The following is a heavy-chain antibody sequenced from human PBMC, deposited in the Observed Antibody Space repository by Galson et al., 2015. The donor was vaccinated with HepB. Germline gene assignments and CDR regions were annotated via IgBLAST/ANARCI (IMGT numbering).Heavy chain of an antibody. CDR2: IRSSSSYI. Sequence: SLRLSCAASGFTFSSYSMNWVRQAPGKGLEWVSSIRSSSSYIYYADSVKGRFTISRDNAKNSLYLQMNSLRAEDTAVYYCARELDSSGYYGMDVWGQGTTVTVSS. CDR3: ARELDSSGYYGMDV. J-gene: IGHJ6*02. V-gene: IGHV3-21*01. D-gene: IGHD3-22*01. CDR1: GFTFSSYS.